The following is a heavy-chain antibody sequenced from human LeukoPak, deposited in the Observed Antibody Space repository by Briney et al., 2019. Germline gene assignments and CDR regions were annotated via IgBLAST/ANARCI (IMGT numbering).Heavy chain of an antibody. Sequence: PGGSLRLSCAASGFTVSSNYMSWIRQAPGKGLEWVSGISGSGDRTDYADSVKGRFTISRDNSKNTLYVQMNSLRAEDTAVYYCAGTYYYDSSGYSYEYWGQGTLVAVSS. J-gene: IGHJ4*02. CDR3: AGTYYYDSSGYSYEY. CDR1: GFTVSSNY. D-gene: IGHD3-22*01. V-gene: IGHV3-23*01. CDR2: ISGSGDRT.